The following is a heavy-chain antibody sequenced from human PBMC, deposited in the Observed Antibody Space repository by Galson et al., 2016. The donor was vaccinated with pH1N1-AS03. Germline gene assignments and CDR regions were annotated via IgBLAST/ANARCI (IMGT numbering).Heavy chain of an antibody. D-gene: IGHD3-22*01. CDR2: ISITGTYT. CDR3: ARSGDYYDSSGYYWGQQYYFDY. J-gene: IGHJ4*02. CDR1: GFSFSDYY. Sequence: SLRLSCAASGFSFSDYYMSWIRQAPGKGLEWISFISITGTYTNYADSVKGRFTISRDSSKNSVFLQMNSLRAEDTAVYYCARSGDYYDSSGYYWGQQYYFDYWGQGTLVTVSS. V-gene: IGHV3-11*06.